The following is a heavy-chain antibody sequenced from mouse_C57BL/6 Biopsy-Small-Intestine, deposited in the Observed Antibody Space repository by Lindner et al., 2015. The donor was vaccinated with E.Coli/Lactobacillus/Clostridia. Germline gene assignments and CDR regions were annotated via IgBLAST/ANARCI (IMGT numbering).Heavy chain of an antibody. V-gene: IGHV14-2*02. Sequence: SVKVSCKASGGTFTHHSVAWVRQAPGQGLEWVGGIIPMFGSGNYAPKFQGRVTITADESTGTAYLELTGLRSEDTAVYFCARGIAVADYYDTWGQGTLVTVSS. CDR1: GGTFTHHS. CDR3: ARGIAVADYYDT. CDR2: IIPMFGSG. D-gene: IGHD2-4*01. J-gene: IGHJ4*01.